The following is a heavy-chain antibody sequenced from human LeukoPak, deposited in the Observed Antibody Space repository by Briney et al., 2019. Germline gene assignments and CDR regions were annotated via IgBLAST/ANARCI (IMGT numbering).Heavy chain of an antibody. V-gene: IGHV4-34*01. Sequence: KPSETLSLTCTVSGGSVSSYYWSWIRRPPGSGLEWIGEISHSGGTQYNPSLKSRVTISVDKSRNQFSLNLTSVTAADTAVYYCAGIDSSTSAYYFDNWGQGTLITVSS. CDR2: ISHSGGT. D-gene: IGHD3-22*01. CDR1: GGSVSSYY. J-gene: IGHJ4*02. CDR3: AGIDSSTSAYYFDN.